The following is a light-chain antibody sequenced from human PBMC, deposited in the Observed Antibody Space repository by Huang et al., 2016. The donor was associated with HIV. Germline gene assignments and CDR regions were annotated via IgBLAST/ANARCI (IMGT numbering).Light chain of an antibody. V-gene: IGKV3-11*01. J-gene: IGKJ4*01. CDR1: QSVGNH. CDR3: QQRSSGVT. Sequence: IVLTQSPATLSWYPGERVTLSCRASQSVGNHIAWYQQHPGQSPKLLIYDTSTRATGTPVRFSGSGSGTDFTLTISSLESEDFAVYYCQQRSSGVTFGGGTKV. CDR2: DTS.